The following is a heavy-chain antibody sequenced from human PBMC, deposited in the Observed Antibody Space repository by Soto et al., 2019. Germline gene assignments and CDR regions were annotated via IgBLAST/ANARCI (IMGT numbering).Heavy chain of an antibody. Sequence: ASETLSLTCTVSGGSISSYYWSWIRQPPGKGLEWIGYIYYSASTNYSPSLKSRVTISVDTSKNQFSLNLSSVTAADTAVYYCARQRGYDILTAMNWFDPWGQGTLVTVSS. CDR1: GGSISSYY. D-gene: IGHD3-9*01. CDR3: ARQRGYDILTAMNWFDP. J-gene: IGHJ5*02. CDR2: IYYSAST. V-gene: IGHV4-59*08.